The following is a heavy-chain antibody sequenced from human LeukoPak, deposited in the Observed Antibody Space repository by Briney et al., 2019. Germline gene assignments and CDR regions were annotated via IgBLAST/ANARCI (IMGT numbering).Heavy chain of an antibody. J-gene: IGHJ4*02. CDR1: GFTFSSYA. CDR2: ISGSGGST. Sequence: GGSLRLSCAASGFTFSSYAMSWVRQAPGKGLEWVSAISGSGGSTYYADSVKGRFTISRDNSKNTLYLQMNSLRAEDTAVYYCAKDRRYSSSWATGGFDYWGQGTLVTVSS. V-gene: IGHV3-23*01. CDR3: AKDRRYSSSWATGGFDY. D-gene: IGHD6-13*01.